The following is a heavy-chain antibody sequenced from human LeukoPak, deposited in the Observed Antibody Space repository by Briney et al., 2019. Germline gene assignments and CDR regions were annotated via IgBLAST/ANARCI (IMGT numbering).Heavy chain of an antibody. J-gene: IGHJ6*02. CDR1: GFTFSSYW. CDR3: ASPIRGSGRSYYYCGMDV. V-gene: IGHV3-7*01. Sequence: PGGSLRLSCAASGFTFSSYWMSWVRQAPGKGLEWVANIKQDGSEKYYVDSVKGRFTISRDNAKNSLYLQMNSLRAEDTAVYYCASPIRGSGRSYYYCGMDVWGQGTTVTVSS. D-gene: IGHD6-19*01. CDR2: IKQDGSEK.